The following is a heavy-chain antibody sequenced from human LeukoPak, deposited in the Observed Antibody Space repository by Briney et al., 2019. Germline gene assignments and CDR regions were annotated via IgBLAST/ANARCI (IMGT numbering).Heavy chain of an antibody. CDR1: GYTFTSYA. V-gene: IGHV1-3*01. CDR2: INAGNGNT. D-gene: IGHD3-22*01. J-gene: IGHJ3*02. Sequence: GASVKVSCKASGYTFTSYAMNWVRQAPGQGLEWMGWINAGNGNTKYSQKFQGRVTITRDTSASTAYMELSSLRSEDTAVYYCARDHGWGDYYDSSGYYFDAFDIWGQGTMVTVSS. CDR3: ARDHGWGDYYDSSGYYFDAFDI.